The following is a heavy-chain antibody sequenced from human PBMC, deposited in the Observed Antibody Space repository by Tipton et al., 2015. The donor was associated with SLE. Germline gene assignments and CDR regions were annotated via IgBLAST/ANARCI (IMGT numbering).Heavy chain of an antibody. CDR3: AGVQQRPS. D-gene: IGHD6-13*01. V-gene: IGHV4-59*01. CDR2: IYYSGST. Sequence: LSLTCTVSGGSISSYYWSWIRQPPGKGLEWIGYIYYSGSTNYNPSLKSRATISVDTPKNQFSLKLGSVTAADTALYYCAGVQQRPSWGQGTLVTVSS. J-gene: IGHJ5*02. CDR1: GGSISSYY.